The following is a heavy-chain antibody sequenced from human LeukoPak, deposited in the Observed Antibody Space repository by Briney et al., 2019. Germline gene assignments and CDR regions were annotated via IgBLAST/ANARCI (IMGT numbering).Heavy chain of an antibody. CDR2: IYYSGST. J-gene: IGHJ5*02. CDR3: ARGSDGSENSYRNWFDP. Sequence: PSETLSLTCTVSGGSISSGGYYRSWIRQHPGKGLEWIGYIYYSGSTYYNPSLKSRVTISVDTSKNQFSLKLNSVTAADTAVYYCARGSDGSENSYRNWFDPWGQGTLVTVSS. V-gene: IGHV4-31*03. CDR1: GGSISSGGYY. D-gene: IGHD3-10*01.